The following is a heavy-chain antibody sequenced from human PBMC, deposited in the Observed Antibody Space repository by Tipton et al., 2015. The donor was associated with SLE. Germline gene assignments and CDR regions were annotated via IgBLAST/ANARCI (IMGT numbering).Heavy chain of an antibody. CDR1: GGSFSGYY. J-gene: IGHJ4*02. Sequence: TLSLTCAVYGGSFSGYYWSWIRQPPGKGLEWIGEINHSGSTNYNPSLKSRVTISVDTSKNQFSLKLSSVTAADTAVYYCVSGYLYYWGQGTLAPVSS. CDR3: VSGYLYY. V-gene: IGHV4-34*01. CDR2: INHSGST.